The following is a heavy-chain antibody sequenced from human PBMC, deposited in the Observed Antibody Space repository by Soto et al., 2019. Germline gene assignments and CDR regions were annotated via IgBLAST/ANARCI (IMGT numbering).Heavy chain of an antibody. CDR2: IPSRGRP. J-gene: IGHJ5*02. V-gene: IGHV4-30-4*01. CDR1: GASIAGGSYY. CDR3: VRDQYSGYDFAL. Sequence: LSLTCSVPGASIAGGSYYWSWVRQPPGKGLEWIGYIPSRGRPFYNPSLTSRGTISADSSKNQLSLQLTSVTAADTAVYYCVRDQYSGYDFALWGQGNLVTVSS. D-gene: IGHD5-12*01.